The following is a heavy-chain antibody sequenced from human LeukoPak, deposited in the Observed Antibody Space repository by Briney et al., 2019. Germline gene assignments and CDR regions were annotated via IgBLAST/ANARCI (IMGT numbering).Heavy chain of an antibody. CDR3: ANLYGSGSYLWNWFDS. D-gene: IGHD3-10*01. CDR2: ISGSGGST. Sequence: HPGGSLRLSCAASGFTFSSYAMSWVRQAPGKGLEWVSAISGSGGSTYYADSVKGRFTISRDNSKNTLYLQMNSLRAEDTAVYYCANLYGSGSYLWNWFDSWGQGTLVTVSS. J-gene: IGHJ5*01. V-gene: IGHV3-23*01. CDR1: GFTFSSYA.